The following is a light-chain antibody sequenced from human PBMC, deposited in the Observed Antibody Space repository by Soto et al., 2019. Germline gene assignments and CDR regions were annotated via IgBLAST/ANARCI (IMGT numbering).Light chain of an antibody. CDR2: DNN. J-gene: IGLJ2*01. CDR3: GTWDSRRSGVI. Sequence: QSVLTQPPSVSAAPGQKVSISCSGSSSNIGSNYVSWYQHLPGTAPRLLIYDNNKRPSGIPDRFSGSKSGTSATLGITGLQTGDEADYYCGTWDSRRSGVIFGGGTKLTVL. CDR1: SSNIGSNY. V-gene: IGLV1-51*01.